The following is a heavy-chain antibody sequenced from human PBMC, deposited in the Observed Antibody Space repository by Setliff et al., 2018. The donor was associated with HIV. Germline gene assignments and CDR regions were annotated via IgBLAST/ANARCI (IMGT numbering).Heavy chain of an antibody. CDR2: IGQDRSEK. V-gene: IGHV3-7*01. D-gene: IGHD3-10*01. Sequence: PGGSLRLSCAASRFDFNNYWMCWVRQAPGKGLEWVANIGQDRSEKNYVDSVKGRFTISRDNAKNSMDLQMNSLRAEDTAIYYCARKLRPGHGVDVWGQGTTVTVSS. CDR1: RFDFNNYW. J-gene: IGHJ6*02. CDR3: ARKLRPGHGVDV.